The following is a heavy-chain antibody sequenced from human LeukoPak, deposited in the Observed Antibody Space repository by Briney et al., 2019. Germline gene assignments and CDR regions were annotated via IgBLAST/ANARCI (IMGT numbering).Heavy chain of an antibody. D-gene: IGHD2-2*02. CDR1: GGSISSYY. CDR3: ARTKYPQTYYIDY. Sequence: SETLSLTCTVSGGSISSYYWSWIRQPPGKGLEWIGYIYYSGSTNYNPSLKSRVTISVDTSKNQFSLKLSSVTAADTAVYYCARTKYPQTYYIDYWGQGTLVTVSS. CDR2: IYYSGST. J-gene: IGHJ4*02. V-gene: IGHV4-59*08.